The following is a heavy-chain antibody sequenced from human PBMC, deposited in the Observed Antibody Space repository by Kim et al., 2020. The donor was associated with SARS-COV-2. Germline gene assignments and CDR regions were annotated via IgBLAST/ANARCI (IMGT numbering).Heavy chain of an antibody. CDR3: ARESYDSSGYSIAFDI. J-gene: IGHJ3*02. D-gene: IGHD3-22*01. Sequence: SGKGRFTITRDNAKNSLYLQMNSLRAEDTAVYYCARESYDSSGYSIAFDIWGQGTMVTVSS. V-gene: IGHV3-21*01.